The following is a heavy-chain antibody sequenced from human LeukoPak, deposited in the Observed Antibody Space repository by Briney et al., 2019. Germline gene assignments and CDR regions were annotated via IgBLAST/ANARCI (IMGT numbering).Heavy chain of an antibody. D-gene: IGHD4-23*01. Sequence: SVKVSCKASGGTFSSYAISWVRQAPGQGLEWMGGIIPIFGTANYAQKFQGRVTITADESTSTAYMELSSLRSEDTAVYYCARVGVTVVTPRYFDLWGRGTLVTVSS. CDR1: GGTFSSYA. CDR3: ARVGVTVVTPRYFDL. CDR2: IIPIFGTA. J-gene: IGHJ2*01. V-gene: IGHV1-69*13.